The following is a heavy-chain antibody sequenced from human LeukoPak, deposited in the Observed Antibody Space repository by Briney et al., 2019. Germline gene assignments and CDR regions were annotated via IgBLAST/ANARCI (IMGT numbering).Heavy chain of an antibody. CDR1: GFTFSNYA. Sequence: GESLKISCVASGFTFSNYAMSWVRLAPGRGLEWVSVISGSGLTTFYADSVKGRFTISRDNSKNTLYLQMNSLRAEDTAVYYCAKERREQSRDNYFDYWGQGTLVTVSS. CDR2: ISGSGLTT. J-gene: IGHJ4*02. V-gene: IGHV3-23*01. CDR3: AKERREQSRDNYFDY. D-gene: IGHD1-26*01.